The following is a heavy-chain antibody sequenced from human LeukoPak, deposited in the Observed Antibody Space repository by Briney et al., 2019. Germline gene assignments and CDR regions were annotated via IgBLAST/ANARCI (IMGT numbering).Heavy chain of an antibody. J-gene: IGHJ4*02. CDR3: ARLSRKFSGSLDY. D-gene: IGHD6-13*01. Sequence: GGSLRLSCAAAGFTLIIFEMTCVRQAAGKGLEWVSYISSSGTTIYKADSVTGRFPISRDNVKNSMYLLMNSLRAEDTAVYYCARLSRKFSGSLDYWGQGTLVTVSS. CDR1: GFTLIIFE. V-gene: IGHV3-48*03. CDR2: ISSSGTTI.